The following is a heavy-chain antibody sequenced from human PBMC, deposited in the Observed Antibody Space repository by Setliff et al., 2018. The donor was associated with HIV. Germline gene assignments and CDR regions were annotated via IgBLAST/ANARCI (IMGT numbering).Heavy chain of an antibody. CDR1: GGSISSSGPGYY. Sequence: SETLSLTCTVSGGSISSSGPGYYWGWVRQPPGGGLEWIGSVYYGGSTYYNPSLKSRVTISVDTSKNQFSLKLSSVTAADTAVYYCARHDTEYSSYPIDYWGQGNLVTVSS. CDR3: ARHDTEYSSYPIDY. CDR2: VYYGGST. J-gene: IGHJ4*02. V-gene: IGHV4-39*01. D-gene: IGHD6-6*01.